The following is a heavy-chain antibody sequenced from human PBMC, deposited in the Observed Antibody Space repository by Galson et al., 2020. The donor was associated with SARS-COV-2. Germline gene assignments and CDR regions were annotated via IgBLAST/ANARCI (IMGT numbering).Heavy chain of an antibody. V-gene: IGHV4-61*01. D-gene: IGHD3-3*01. CDR1: GGSVSSGSYY. CDR3: ARASAYYDFGSGYYPRPNWFDP. Sequence: SETLSLTCTVSGGSVSSGSYYCSWIRQPPGKGLEWIGYIYYSGSTNYNPSLKSRVTISVDTSKNQFSLKLSSVTAADTAVYYCARASAYYDFGSGYYPRPNWFDPWGQGTLVTVSS. J-gene: IGHJ5*02. CDR2: IYYSGST.